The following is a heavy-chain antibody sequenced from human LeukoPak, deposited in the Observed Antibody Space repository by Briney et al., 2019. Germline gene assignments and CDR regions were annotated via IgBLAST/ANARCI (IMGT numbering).Heavy chain of an antibody. CDR3: ATDRYSSGWYDYFDY. Sequence: GGSLRLSCAASGFTFSSYWMSWARQAPGKGLEWVANIKQDGSEQYYVDSVKGQFTTSRDNAKNSLYLQMNSLRAEDTALYYCATDRYSSGWYDYFDYWGQGTLVTVSS. CDR2: IKQDGSEQ. D-gene: IGHD6-19*01. J-gene: IGHJ4*02. CDR1: GFTFSSYW. V-gene: IGHV3-7*01.